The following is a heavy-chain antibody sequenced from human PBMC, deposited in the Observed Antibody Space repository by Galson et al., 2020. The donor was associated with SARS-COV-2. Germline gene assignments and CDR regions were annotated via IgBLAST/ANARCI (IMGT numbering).Heavy chain of an antibody. V-gene: IGHV4-4*07. CDR2: IFATGAT. CDR1: GGSISDYY. CDR3: AREWDTAMVRGNGWFDP. J-gene: IGHJ5*02. D-gene: IGHD5-18*01. Sequence: SETLSLTCPVSGGSISDYYWSWIRQPAGKKLEWLGRIFATGATNYNPSLKSRVTMSLDMSKSQFSLKLSSVTAADTAVYYCAREWDTAMVRGNGWFDPWGQGTLVTVSS.